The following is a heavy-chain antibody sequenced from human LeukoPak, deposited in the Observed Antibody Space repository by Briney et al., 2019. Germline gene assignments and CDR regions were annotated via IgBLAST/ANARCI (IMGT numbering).Heavy chain of an antibody. CDR3: AITGYSGFDY. D-gene: IGHD1-26*01. CDR2: INHSGST. V-gene: IGHV4-34*01. CDR1: GGSISSYY. Sequence: SETLSLTCTVSGGSISSYYWSWIRQPPGKGLEWIGEINHSGSTNYNPSLKSRVTISVDTSKNQFSLKLSSVTAADTAVYYCAITGYSGFDYWGQGTLVTVSS. J-gene: IGHJ4*02.